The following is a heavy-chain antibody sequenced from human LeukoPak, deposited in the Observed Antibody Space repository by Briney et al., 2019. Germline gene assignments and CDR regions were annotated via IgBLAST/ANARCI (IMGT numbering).Heavy chain of an antibody. J-gene: IGHJ1*01. CDR3: VKDQWYCSGGSCSTFQH. Sequence: GGSLRLSCAASGFTFSSYAMHWVRQAPGKGLEWVAVISYDGSKKYYADSVKGRFTISRDNSRNALYLQMNSLRAEDTAVYYCVKDQWYCSGGSCSTFQHWGQGTLVTVSS. CDR2: ISYDGSKK. CDR1: GFTFSSYA. D-gene: IGHD2-15*01. V-gene: IGHV3-30*04.